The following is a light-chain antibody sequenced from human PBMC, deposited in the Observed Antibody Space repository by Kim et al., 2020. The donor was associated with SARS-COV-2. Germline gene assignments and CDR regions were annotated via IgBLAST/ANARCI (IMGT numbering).Light chain of an antibody. CDR3: QHRRDWPRLT. J-gene: IGKJ4*01. CDR2: DAS. V-gene: IGKV3-11*01. CDR1: QSVSSY. Sequence: EILLTQSPATLSLPPGERATLSCRASQSVSSYLAWYQQKPGQAPRLLIYDASNRVAGIPARFSASGSGTDFTLTISSLEPEDIAVYYCQHRRDWPRLTFGGGTKVDIK.